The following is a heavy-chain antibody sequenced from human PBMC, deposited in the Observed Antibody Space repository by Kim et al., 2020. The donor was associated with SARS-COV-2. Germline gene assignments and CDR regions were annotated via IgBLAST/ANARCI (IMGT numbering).Heavy chain of an antibody. CDR2: ISSSSSYT. V-gene: IGHV3-11*06. D-gene: IGHD6-6*01. J-gene: IGHJ4*02. CDR1: GFTFSDYY. Sequence: GGSLRLSCAASGFTFSDYYMSWIRQAPGKGLEWVSYISSSSSYTNYADSVKGRFTISRDNAKNSLYLQMNSLRAEDTAVYYCAREYSSSSGIDYWGQGTLVTVSS. CDR3: AREYSSSSGIDY.